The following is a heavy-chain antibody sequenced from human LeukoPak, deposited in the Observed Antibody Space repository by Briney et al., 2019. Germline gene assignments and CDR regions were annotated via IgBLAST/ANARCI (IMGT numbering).Heavy chain of an antibody. CDR3: ARASGGDGSGSL. D-gene: IGHD3-10*01. Sequence: SETLSLTCTVSGGSISGYYWSWIRQPPWKGLEWIGYIYYSGSPDYNPSLKSRVTISVDTSKNQFSLNLSSVTAADTAMYYCARASGGDGSGSLWGQGTLVTVSS. V-gene: IGHV4-59*01. CDR1: GGSISGYY. CDR2: IYYSGSP. J-gene: IGHJ4*02.